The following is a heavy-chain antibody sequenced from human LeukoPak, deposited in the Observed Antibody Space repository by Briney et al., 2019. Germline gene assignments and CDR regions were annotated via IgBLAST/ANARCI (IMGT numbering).Heavy chain of an antibody. D-gene: IGHD4-11*01. CDR3: ARDPSSVTLYFFDY. Sequence: ASVKISCKASGYTFRGNYIHWLRQAPGQGLEWMGGIDANNGDTKSAQKFQGRVTMSRDTSISTAYMDPSSLSPDDAAVYYCARDPSSVTLYFFDYWGQGTLVTVSS. V-gene: IGHV1-2*02. CDR1: GYTFRGNY. J-gene: IGHJ4*02. CDR2: IDANNGDT.